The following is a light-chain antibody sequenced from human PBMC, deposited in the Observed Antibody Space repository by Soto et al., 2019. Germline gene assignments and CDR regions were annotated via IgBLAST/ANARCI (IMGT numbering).Light chain of an antibody. Sequence: EIVLTQSPGTLSLSPGERATLSCRASQSVSSYYLAWYQQKPGQAPRLLIYAASSRATGIPDRFSGGGSGTVFTLTISRLEPEDFAVYYCQQCGSSPWTFGQGTKVDIK. V-gene: IGKV3-20*01. CDR1: QSVSSYY. CDR3: QQCGSSPWT. CDR2: AAS. J-gene: IGKJ1*01.